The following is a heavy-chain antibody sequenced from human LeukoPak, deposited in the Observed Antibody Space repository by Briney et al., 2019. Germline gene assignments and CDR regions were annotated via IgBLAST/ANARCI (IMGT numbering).Heavy chain of an antibody. D-gene: IGHD4-17*01. V-gene: IGHV3-21*01. Sequence: PGGSLRLSCAASGFTFSSYSMNLVRQAPGKGLEWVSSISSSSSYIYYADSVKGRFTISRDNAKNSLYLQMNSLRAEDTAVYYCARDHDYGDYFPSYWGQGTLVTVSS. J-gene: IGHJ4*02. CDR2: ISSSSSYI. CDR3: ARDHDYGDYFPSY. CDR1: GFTFSSYS.